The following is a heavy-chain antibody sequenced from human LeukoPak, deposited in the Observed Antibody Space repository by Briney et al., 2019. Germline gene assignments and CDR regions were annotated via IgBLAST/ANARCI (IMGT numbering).Heavy chain of an antibody. CDR1: GFTFSSYV. CDR3: AKGLPPCSTWAYWHFDL. J-gene: IGHJ2*01. CDR2: ISGSGGSI. Sequence: GGSLRLSCVASGFTFSSYVMNWVRQAPGKGLEWVSTISGSGGSIYYADSVKGRFTISRDNSKNTLNLQMNSLRADDTAVYYCAKGLPPCSTWAYWHFDLWGRGALVTVSS. V-gene: IGHV3-23*01. D-gene: IGHD6-13*01.